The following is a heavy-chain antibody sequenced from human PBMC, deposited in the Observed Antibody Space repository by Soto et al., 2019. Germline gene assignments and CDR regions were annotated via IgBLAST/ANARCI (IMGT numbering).Heavy chain of an antibody. Sequence: VQLVQSGAEAKKPGSSVKVSCKTSGGTFSSYAISWVRQAPGQGLEWMGGIVPLFRKTNYAQKFQGRVTITAETSTYTVYMELSALRSGDTAVYYCARGGYSSTWSNLLDRSGLDVWGQGTTVTVSS. J-gene: IGHJ6*02. CDR3: ARGGYSSTWSNLLDRSGLDV. D-gene: IGHD6-13*01. V-gene: IGHV1-69*06. CDR2: IVPLFRKT. CDR1: GGTFSSYA.